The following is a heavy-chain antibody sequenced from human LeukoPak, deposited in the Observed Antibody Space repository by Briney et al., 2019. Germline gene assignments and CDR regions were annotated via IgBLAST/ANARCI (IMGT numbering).Heavy chain of an antibody. D-gene: IGHD2-2*01. CDR3: TTEFWRTRVLPAAPDIAS. J-gene: IGHJ5*02. CDR2: RRSNVDGGTT. V-gene: IGHV3-15*01. CDR1: AFTFTNAL. Sequence: ESLTLSCLVSAFTFTNALRSWLRQAPGRGLEWVGRRRSNVDGGTTDYAAPVNGRFTISRDDSRHMLFLKMNSLRIDDTAVYYCTTEFWRTRVLPAAPDIASWGQGTLVTVSS.